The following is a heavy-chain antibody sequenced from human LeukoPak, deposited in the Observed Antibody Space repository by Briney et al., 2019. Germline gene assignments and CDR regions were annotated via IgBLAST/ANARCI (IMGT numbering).Heavy chain of an antibody. V-gene: IGHV4-34*01. J-gene: IGHJ4*02. D-gene: IGHD3-22*01. CDR1: GGSFSGYY. Sequence: SETLSLTCAVYGGSFSGYYWSRIRQPPGKGLEWIGEINHSGSTNYNPSLKSRVTISVDTSKNQFSLKLSSVTAADTAVYYCARAGAMYDSSGYYRYWGQGTLVTVSS. CDR2: INHSGST. CDR3: ARAGAMYDSSGYYRY.